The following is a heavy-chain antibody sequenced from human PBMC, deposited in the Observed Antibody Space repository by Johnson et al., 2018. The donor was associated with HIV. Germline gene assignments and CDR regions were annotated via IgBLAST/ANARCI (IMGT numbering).Heavy chain of an antibody. Sequence: VQLVEYGGGLVQPGRSLRLSCAASGFTFDDYAMHWVRQAPGKGLEWVSGISWNSGSIGYADSVKGRFTISRDNAKNSLYLQMNSLRAEDTALYYCAKDMGYGGNPGAFDIWGQGTMVTVSS. V-gene: IGHV3-9*01. J-gene: IGHJ3*02. CDR2: ISWNSGSI. CDR3: AKDMGYGGNPGAFDI. CDR1: GFTFDDYA. D-gene: IGHD4-23*01.